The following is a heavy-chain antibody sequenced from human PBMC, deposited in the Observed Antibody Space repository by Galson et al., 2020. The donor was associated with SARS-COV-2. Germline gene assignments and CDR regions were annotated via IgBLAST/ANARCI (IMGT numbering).Heavy chain of an antibody. Sequence: GGSLRLSCAASGFTFSDYYMSWIRQAPGKGLEWVLYISSSSSYTNYADSVKGRFTISRDNAKNSLYLQMNSRRAEDTAVYYCARGDNWNSAFDYWGQGTLVTVSS. D-gene: IGHD1-1*01. CDR3: ARGDNWNSAFDY. CDR1: GFTFSDYY. CDR2: ISSSSSYT. V-gene: IGHV3-11*06. J-gene: IGHJ4*02.